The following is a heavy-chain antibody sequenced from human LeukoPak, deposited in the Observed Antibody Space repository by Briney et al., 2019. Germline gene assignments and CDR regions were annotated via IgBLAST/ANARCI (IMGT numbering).Heavy chain of an antibody. V-gene: IGHV3-33*01. D-gene: IGHD6-19*01. CDR2: IWYDGSNK. CDR3: ARGGSGETAVAGISFDY. CDR1: GFTFSSYG. Sequence: AGGSLRLSCAASGFTFSSYGMHWVRQAPGKGLEWVAVIWYDGSNKYYADSVKGRFTISRDNSKNTLYLQMNSLRAEDTAVYYCARGGSGETAVAGISFDYWGQGTLVTVSS. J-gene: IGHJ4*02.